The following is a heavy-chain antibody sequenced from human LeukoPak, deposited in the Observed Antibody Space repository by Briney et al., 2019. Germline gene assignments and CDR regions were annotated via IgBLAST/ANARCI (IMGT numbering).Heavy chain of an antibody. V-gene: IGHV4-30-4*01. CDR1: GGSISSGDYY. CDR2: IYYSGSS. J-gene: IGHJ4*02. D-gene: IGHD3-16*02. Sequence: SETLSLTCTVSGGSISSGDYYWSWIRQPPGKGLEWIGYIYYSGSSYYNPSLKSRVTISVDTSKNQFSLKLSSVTAADTAVYYCARVVLRLGELSFDYWGQGTLVTVSS. CDR3: ARVVLRLGELSFDY.